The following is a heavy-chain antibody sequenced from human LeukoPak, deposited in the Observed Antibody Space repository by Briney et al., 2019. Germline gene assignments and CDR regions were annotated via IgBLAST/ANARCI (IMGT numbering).Heavy chain of an antibody. CDR1: GGSISSGSYY. D-gene: IGHD5-24*01. Sequence: PSETLSLTCTVSGGSISSGSYYWSWIRQPAGKGLEWIGRIYTSGSTNYNPSLKSRVTISVDTSKNQFSLKLSSVTAADTAVYYCARQAFVATIAFDYWGQGTLVTVSS. J-gene: IGHJ4*02. CDR2: IYTSGST. V-gene: IGHV4-61*02. CDR3: ARQAFVATIAFDY.